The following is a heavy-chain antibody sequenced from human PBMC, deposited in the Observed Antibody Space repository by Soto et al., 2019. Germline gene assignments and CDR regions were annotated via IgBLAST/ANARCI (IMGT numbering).Heavy chain of an antibody. J-gene: IGHJ4*02. Sequence: SETLSLTCAVSGGSISSGGYSWSWIRQPPGKGLEWIGYIYHSGSTYYNPSLKSRVTISVDRSKNQFSLKLSSVTAADTAVYYCARGPPPVWGQGTLVTVSS. CDR1: GGSISSGGYS. CDR2: IYHSGST. V-gene: IGHV4-30-2*01. CDR3: ARGPPPV.